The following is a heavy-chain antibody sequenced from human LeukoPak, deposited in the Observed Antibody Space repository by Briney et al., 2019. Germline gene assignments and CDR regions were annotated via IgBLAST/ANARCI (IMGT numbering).Heavy chain of an antibody. D-gene: IGHD6-19*01. Sequence: TGGSLRLSCAASGFTFSNYNMNWVRQAPGKGLEWVSSISSSSSTYIYYADSLKGRFTISRDNAKNSLYLQMNSLRAEDTAVYYCARDHSRYSSGGFDPWGQGTLVTVSS. J-gene: IGHJ5*02. CDR1: GFTFSNYN. CDR2: ISSSSSTYI. CDR3: ARDHSRYSSGGFDP. V-gene: IGHV3-21*01.